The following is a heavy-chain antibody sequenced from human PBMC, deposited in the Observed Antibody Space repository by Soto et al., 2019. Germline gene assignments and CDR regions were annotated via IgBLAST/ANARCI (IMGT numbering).Heavy chain of an antibody. CDR1: GGSFSGYY. Sequence: LEILSLTCAVYGGSFSGYYWSWIRQPPGKGMEWIGEINHSGSTNYNPSLKSRVTISVETSKNQFSLKLSSVTAAETAVYYCARSVGIFYYYYYGMDVWGQGTTVTVS. J-gene: IGHJ6*02. CDR2: INHSGST. CDR3: ARSVGIFYYYYYGMDV. D-gene: IGHD1-1*01. V-gene: IGHV4-34*01.